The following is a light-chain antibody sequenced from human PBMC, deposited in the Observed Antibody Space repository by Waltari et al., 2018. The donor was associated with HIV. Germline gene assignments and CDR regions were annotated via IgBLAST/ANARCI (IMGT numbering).Light chain of an antibody. V-gene: IGLV2-14*03. CDR2: DIT. Sequence: QSDLTQPASGSGSPGQSITITCAGTGDEIGAYNYATGYKKLRDTVPKHIIYDITSRPSGISDRFSASKSGNAASLTISGLQAEDEGDYYCSSYTTFNTVIFGGGTKLTVL. CDR3: SSYTTFNTVI. CDR1: GDEIGAYNY. J-gene: IGLJ2*01.